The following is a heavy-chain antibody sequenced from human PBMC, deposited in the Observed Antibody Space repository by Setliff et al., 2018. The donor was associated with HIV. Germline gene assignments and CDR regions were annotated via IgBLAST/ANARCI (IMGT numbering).Heavy chain of an antibody. V-gene: IGHV3-74*01. Sequence: PGGSLRLSCAASGFTFDWFWMHWVRQAPGKGLVWVSRVNRDGSSTTYADSVKDRFTISRDNAKNTLYLHMKSLRADDTAVYYCARVRPRQLVSTNPPYYFDYWGQGTLVTVSS. CDR1: GFTFDWFW. CDR3: ARVRPRQLVSTNPPYYFDY. D-gene: IGHD6-13*01. J-gene: IGHJ4*02. CDR2: VNRDGSST.